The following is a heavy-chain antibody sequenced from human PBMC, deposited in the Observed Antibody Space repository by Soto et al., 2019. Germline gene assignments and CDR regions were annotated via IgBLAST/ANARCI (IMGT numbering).Heavy chain of an antibody. Sequence: EVQLVESGGGLVKPGGSLRLSCAASVFTFSRYGMNWLRQAPGKVLEWVASISSTTSYVYYADSVNGRFSTSRDNAKNILYLEMYALRTEATAVYYWARDPSEVRVGNWFESWGQGTLVTVSS. CDR1: VFTFSRYG. CDR3: ARDPSEVRVGNWFES. J-gene: IGHJ5*01. CDR2: ISSTTSYV. V-gene: IGHV3-21*06. D-gene: IGHD2-2*01.